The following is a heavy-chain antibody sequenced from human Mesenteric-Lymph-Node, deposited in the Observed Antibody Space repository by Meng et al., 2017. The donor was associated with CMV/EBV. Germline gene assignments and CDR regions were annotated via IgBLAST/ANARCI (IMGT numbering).Heavy chain of an antibody. CDR3: ARGLSTLDWFDP. D-gene: IGHD2/OR15-2a*01. CDR1: GGSVSSCGFY. J-gene: IGHJ5*02. CDR2: IYHSGST. Sequence: VSGGSVSSCGFYWNWIRQHPGKGLEWIGYIYHSGSTYYNPSLKSRVSISVDTSKNQFSLRLSSVTAADTAVYYCARGLSTLDWFDPWGQGTLVTVSS. V-gene: IGHV4-31*02.